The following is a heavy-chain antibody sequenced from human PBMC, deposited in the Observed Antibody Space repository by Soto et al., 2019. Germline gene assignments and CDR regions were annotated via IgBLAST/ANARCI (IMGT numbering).Heavy chain of an antibody. CDR3: VRSSGGAFDV. CDR1: GFIFNHYA. J-gene: IGHJ3*01. V-gene: IGHV3-9*01. D-gene: IGHD6-6*01. CDR2: VSWDSGDI. Sequence: VPLVESGGGLVQPGRSLRLSCAGSGFIFNHYAMYWVRQAPGKGLEWVSNVSWDSGDIDYVDSVKGRFTISRDNAKNALYLQMNSLRPEDTALYYCVRSSGGAFDVWGQGTMVTVSS.